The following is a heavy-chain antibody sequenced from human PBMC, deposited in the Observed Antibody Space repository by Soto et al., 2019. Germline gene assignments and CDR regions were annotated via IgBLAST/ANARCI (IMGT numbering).Heavy chain of an antibody. CDR1: GGSISSYY. V-gene: IGHV4-59*01. J-gene: IGHJ6*02. CDR3: ARGNFDWLSYGMDV. CDR2: IYYSGST. Sequence: PXATLSLTSTVSGGSISSYYWSWIRQPPGKGLEWIGYIYYSGSTNYNPSLKSRVTISVDTSKNQFSLKLSSVTAADTAVYYCARGNFDWLSYGMDVWGQGTTVTVSS. D-gene: IGHD3-9*01.